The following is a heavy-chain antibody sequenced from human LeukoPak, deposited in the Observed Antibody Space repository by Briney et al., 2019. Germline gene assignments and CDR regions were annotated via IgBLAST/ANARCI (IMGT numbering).Heavy chain of an antibody. J-gene: IGHJ3*02. V-gene: IGHV3-66*02. CDR1: GFTVSSNY. CDR2: IYSGGST. D-gene: IGHD1-26*01. CDR3: AKVPGYSGSYNRDAFDI. Sequence: GGSLRLSCAASGFTVSSNYMSWVRQAPGKGLEWVSVIYSGGSTYYADSVKGRFTISRDNSKNTLYLQMNSLRAEDTAVYYCAKVPGYSGSYNRDAFDIWGQGTMVTVSS.